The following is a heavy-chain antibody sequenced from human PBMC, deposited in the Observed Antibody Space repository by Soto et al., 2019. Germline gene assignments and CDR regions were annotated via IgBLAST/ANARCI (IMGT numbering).Heavy chain of an antibody. Sequence: LRLSCAASGFTFSSFGMHWVRQAPGKGLEWVALIWFDGSNKNYADSVKGRFTISRDNSKNTLSLQMNSLRAEDTAVYFCARKVGMEFDYWGQGTQVTVSS. D-gene: IGHD2-21*01. CDR1: GFTFSSFG. J-gene: IGHJ4*02. V-gene: IGHV3-33*01. CDR2: IWFDGSNK. CDR3: ARKVGMEFDY.